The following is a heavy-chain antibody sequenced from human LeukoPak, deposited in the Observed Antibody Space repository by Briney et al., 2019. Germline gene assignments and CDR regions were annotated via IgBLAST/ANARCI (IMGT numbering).Heavy chain of an antibody. CDR3: VREVAY. CDR2: ISSDSGAI. J-gene: IGHJ4*02. D-gene: IGHD5-12*01. V-gene: IGHV3-48*01. CDR1: GFTFNNYM. Sequence: GGSLRLSCAASGFTFNNYMINWVRQAPGKGLEWLSYISSDSGAIYYADSVQGRFTISRDNAQKSLYLQMNSLRVEDTAVYYCVREVAYWGQGALVSVSS.